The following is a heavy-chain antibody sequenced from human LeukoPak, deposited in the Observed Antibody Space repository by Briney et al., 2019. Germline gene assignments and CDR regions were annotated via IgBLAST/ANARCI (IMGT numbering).Heavy chain of an antibody. CDR1: GGSTSSSNYY. CDR2: IHYSGST. Sequence: PSETLSLTCTVSGGSTSSSNYYWGWIRQSPGKGLEWIGGIHYSGSTYNNPSLKSRVTISVDTSMNQFSLKLSSVTAADTAVYYCARGPLLRYFDWLPDYFDYWGQGTLVTVSS. J-gene: IGHJ4*02. CDR3: ARGPLLRYFDWLPDYFDY. D-gene: IGHD3-9*01. V-gene: IGHV4-39*07.